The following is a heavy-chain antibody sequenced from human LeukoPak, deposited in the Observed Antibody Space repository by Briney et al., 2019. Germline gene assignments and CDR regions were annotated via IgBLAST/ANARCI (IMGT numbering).Heavy chain of an antibody. D-gene: IGHD5-12*01. V-gene: IGHV4-39*01. J-gene: IGHJ6*02. CDR1: GGSISCSSYY. Sequence: SETLSLTCTVSGGSISCSSYYWGWIRQPPGKGLEWIGSIYYSGSTYYNPSLKSRVTISVDTSKNQFSLKLSSVTAADTAVYYCGSGYDLGVSDWNYYYYGMDVWGQGTTVTVSS. CDR3: GSGYDLGVSDWNYYYYGMDV. CDR2: IYYSGST.